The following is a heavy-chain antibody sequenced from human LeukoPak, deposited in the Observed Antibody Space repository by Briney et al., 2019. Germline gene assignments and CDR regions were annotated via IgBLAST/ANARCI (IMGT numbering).Heavy chain of an antibody. Sequence: PSETLSLTCAVSGGSLSGYYWSWIRQSPGKGLEWMGDIHHDGRTKYKSSFKSRITIFLVSSKNEVSLRLSPVTPADTALYFCARDVVPRDYGDTLNACDLWGQGTMVTVS. D-gene: IGHD4-17*01. CDR2: IHHDGRT. CDR1: GGSLSGYY. CDR3: ARDVVPRDYGDTLNACDL. J-gene: IGHJ3*01. V-gene: IGHV4-34*01.